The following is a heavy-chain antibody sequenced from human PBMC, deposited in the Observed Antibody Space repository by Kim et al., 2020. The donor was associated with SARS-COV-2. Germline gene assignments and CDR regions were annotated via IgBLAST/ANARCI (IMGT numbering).Heavy chain of an antibody. CDR3: ARDDDFDWFSYYYYGMDV. CDR2: ISSSGSTT. J-gene: IGHJ6*02. Sequence: GGSLRLSCAASGFTFSSYAMNWVRQAPGKGLEWVSSISSSGSTTYYADSVKGRFTISRDNSKNTLYLQMNSLRAEDTAVYYCARDDDFDWFSYYYYGMDVWGQGTTVTVSS. D-gene: IGHD3-9*01. V-gene: IGHV3-21*01. CDR1: GFTFSSYA.